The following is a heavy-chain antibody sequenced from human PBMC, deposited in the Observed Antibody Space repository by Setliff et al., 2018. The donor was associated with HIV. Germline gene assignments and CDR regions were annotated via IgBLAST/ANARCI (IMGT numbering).Heavy chain of an antibody. J-gene: IGHJ5*02. Sequence: PSETLSLTCTVSGGSIGSSDYYWGWIRQPPGKGLEWIGSIFYTGRTTYNPSLRSRVTISLDTSKTQFSLSLTSVTAADTAVYYCARQIWNESPGYGFDPWGQGTLVTVSS. D-gene: IGHD3-22*01. CDR3: ARQIWNESPGYGFDP. CDR2: IFYTGRT. CDR1: GGSIGSSDYY. V-gene: IGHV4-39*01.